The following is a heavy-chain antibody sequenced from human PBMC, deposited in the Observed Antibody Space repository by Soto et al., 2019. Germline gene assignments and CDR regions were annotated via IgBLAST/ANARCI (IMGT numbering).Heavy chain of an antibody. Sequence: QVQLVQSGAEVKKPGASVKVSCKASGYTFTSYGISWVRQAPGQGLEWMGWISAYNGNTNYAQKLQGRVTMTTDTPTSTAYMELRSLRSDDTAVYYCARDGGHRITGTGGAFDIWGQGTMVTVSS. V-gene: IGHV1-18*01. CDR2: ISAYNGNT. J-gene: IGHJ3*02. CDR3: ARDGGHRITGTGGAFDI. CDR1: GYTFTSYG. D-gene: IGHD1-7*01.